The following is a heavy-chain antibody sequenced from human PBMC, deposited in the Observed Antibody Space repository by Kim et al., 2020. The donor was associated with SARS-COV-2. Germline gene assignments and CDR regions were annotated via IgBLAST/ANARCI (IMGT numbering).Heavy chain of an antibody. CDR3: ARDVPHYDDVWSGSNYYYGMDV. J-gene: IGHJ6*02. CDR1: GYTFTSYG. Sequence: ASVKVSCKASGYTFTSYGISWVRQAPGQGLEWMGWISAYNGNTNYAQKLQGRVTMTTDTSTSTAYMELRSLRSDDTAVYYCARDVPHYDDVWSGSNYYYGMDVWGQGTTVTVSS. V-gene: IGHV1-18*01. CDR2: ISAYNGNT. D-gene: IGHD3-3*01.